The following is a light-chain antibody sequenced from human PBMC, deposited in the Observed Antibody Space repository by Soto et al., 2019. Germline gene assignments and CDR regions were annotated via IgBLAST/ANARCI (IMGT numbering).Light chain of an antibody. CDR2: WAS. CDR3: QQYYSTPPT. J-gene: IGKJ1*01. Sequence: DIVMTQSPDSLAVSLGERATINCKSSQSVLYSSNNKNYLAWYQQKPGQPPKLLIYWASTRESGVPDRFSGSRSGNNFTLTNSTLQAGDVAVYYCQQYYSTPPTFGQGTKVEIK. CDR1: QSVLYSSNNKNY. V-gene: IGKV4-1*01.